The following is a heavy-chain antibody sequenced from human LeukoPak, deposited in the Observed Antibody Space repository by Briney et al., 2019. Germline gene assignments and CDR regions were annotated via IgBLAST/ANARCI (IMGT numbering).Heavy chain of an antibody. CDR2: ISAYTGDT. Sequence: ASVKVSCKASGYTFTGYGLSWVRQAPGQGLEWMGWISAYTGDTNYARKVQGRVTLTTDTSTSTAYMELRSLTSDDTAIYYCARAYPQVVGVLPPAVGRAFDICGQGAMVIVSS. CDR1: GYTFTGYG. J-gene: IGHJ3*02. D-gene: IGHD2-8*01. V-gene: IGHV1-18*01. CDR3: ARAYPQVVGVLPPAVGRAFDI.